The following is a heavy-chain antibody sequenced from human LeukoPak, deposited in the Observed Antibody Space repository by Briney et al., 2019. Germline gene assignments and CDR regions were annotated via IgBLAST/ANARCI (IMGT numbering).Heavy chain of an antibody. CDR3: ARALAGPVWFDP. Sequence: GGSLRLSCAASGFTFSSYSMNWVRQAPGKGLEWVSSISSSSSYIYYADSVKGRFTISRGNAKNSLYLQMNSLRAEDTAVYYCARALAGPVWFDPWGQGTLVTVSS. J-gene: IGHJ5*02. CDR2: ISSSSSYI. V-gene: IGHV3-21*01. D-gene: IGHD1-14*01. CDR1: GFTFSSYS.